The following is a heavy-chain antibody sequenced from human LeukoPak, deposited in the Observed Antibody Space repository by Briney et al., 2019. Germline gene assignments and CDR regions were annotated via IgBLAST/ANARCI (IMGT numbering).Heavy chain of an antibody. J-gene: IGHJ4*02. CDR3: ARDGGSSTIFGVVTPYFDY. CDR1: GGTFSSHA. D-gene: IGHD3-3*01. Sequence: SVKVSCKASGGTFSSHAISWVRQAPGQGLEWMGGIIPIFGTANYAQKFQGRVTITTDESTSTAYMELSSLRSEDTAVYYCARDGGSSTIFGVVTPYFDYWGQGTLVTVSS. CDR2: IIPIFGTA. V-gene: IGHV1-69*05.